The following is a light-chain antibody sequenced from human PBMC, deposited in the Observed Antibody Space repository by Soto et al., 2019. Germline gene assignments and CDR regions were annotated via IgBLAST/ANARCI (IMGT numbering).Light chain of an antibody. CDR1: QSVSSK. Sequence: IVLTKSHATVALARWERATLSCRASQSVSSKLAWYQQKPGQAPRLLIYDASNRATGIPARFSGSGSGTDFTLTISSLEPEDFALYYCQQRSNWPRITFGQGTRLEIK. J-gene: IGKJ5*01. V-gene: IGKV3-11*01. CDR3: QQRSNWPRIT. CDR2: DAS.